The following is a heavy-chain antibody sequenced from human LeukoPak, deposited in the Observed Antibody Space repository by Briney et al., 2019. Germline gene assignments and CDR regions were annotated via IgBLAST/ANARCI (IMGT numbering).Heavy chain of an antibody. CDR1: GLTFSNFA. CDR2: VSGGGRST. CDR3: AKGGIALVRGSFDY. J-gene: IGHJ4*02. Sequence: GGSLRLSCAASGLTFSNFAMSWVRQPPGKGLEWVSAVSGGGRSTFHADSVKGRFIISRDDSKNTFYLQMNSLRAEDTAVYYCAKGGIALVRGSFDYWGQGTLVTVSS. V-gene: IGHV3-23*01. D-gene: IGHD3-10*01.